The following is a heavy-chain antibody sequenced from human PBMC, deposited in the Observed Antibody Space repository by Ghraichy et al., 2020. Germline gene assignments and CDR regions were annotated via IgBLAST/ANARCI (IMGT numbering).Heavy chain of an antibody. CDR1: GYTFTGYY. Sequence: ASVKVSCKASGYTFTGYYMHWVRQAPGQGLEWMGWINPNSGDAEYAQRFQGRVTMTRDTSINTIYMELRRLTSDDTAVYYCAREIAQLWLEDHWGQGSLVTVSS. V-gene: IGHV1-2*02. CDR3: AREIAQLWLEDH. D-gene: IGHD5-18*01. CDR2: INPNSGDA. J-gene: IGHJ4*02.